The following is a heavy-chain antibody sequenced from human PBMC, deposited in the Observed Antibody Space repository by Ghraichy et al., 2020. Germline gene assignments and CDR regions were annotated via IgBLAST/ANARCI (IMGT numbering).Heavy chain of an antibody. D-gene: IGHD4-17*01. Sequence: SETLSLTCAVYGGSFSGYYWSWIRQPPGKGLEWIGEINHSGSTNYNPSLKSRVTISVDTSKNQFSLELSSVTAADTAVYYCARGRYGDGLYYYYGMDVWGQGTTVTVSS. CDR1: GGSFSGYY. J-gene: IGHJ6*02. CDR3: ARGRYGDGLYYYYGMDV. CDR2: INHSGST. V-gene: IGHV4-34*01.